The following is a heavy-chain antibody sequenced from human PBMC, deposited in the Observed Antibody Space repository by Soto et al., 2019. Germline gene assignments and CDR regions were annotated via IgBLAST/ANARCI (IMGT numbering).Heavy chain of an antibody. J-gene: IGHJ4*02. CDR3: ARGNRLLFFGVAGV. CDR1: GGSISSGDYY. D-gene: IGHD3-10*01. CDR2: IYFSGST. V-gene: IGHV4-30-4*01. Sequence: QVQLQESGPGLVKPSQTLSLTCTVSGGSISSGDYYWSWIREPPGKGLEWIGYIYFSGSTYYNPSLKSRVTISVDTSKNQFSLKLSSVTAADTAVYYCARGNRLLFFGVAGVWGQGTLVTVSS.